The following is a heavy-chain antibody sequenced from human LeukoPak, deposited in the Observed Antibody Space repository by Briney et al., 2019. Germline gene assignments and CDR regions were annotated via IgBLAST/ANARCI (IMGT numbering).Heavy chain of an antibody. CDR2: IYTSGST. J-gene: IGHJ6*03. CDR3: ARVLRDYYYYYMDV. V-gene: IGHV4-4*07. CDR1: GGSISSYY. Sequence: PSETLSLTCTVSGGSISSYYWSWIRQPAGKGLEWIGRIYTSGSTNYNPSLKSRVTMSVGTSKNQFSLKLSSVTAADTAVYYCARVLRDYYYYYMDVWGKGTTVTVSS. D-gene: IGHD2/OR15-2a*01.